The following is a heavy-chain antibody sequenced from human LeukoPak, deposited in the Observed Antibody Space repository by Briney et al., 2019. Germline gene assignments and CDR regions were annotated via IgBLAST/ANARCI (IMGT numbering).Heavy chain of an antibody. CDR2: SNQSGST. CDR3: ARGGIVATTLFDY. Sequence: SETLSLTCAVYGGSFSGYYWSWIRQPPGKGLEWIGESNQSGSTNYNPSLKSRVTISVDTSKNQFSLKLSSVTAADTAVYYCARGGIVATTLFDYWGQGTLVTVSS. CDR1: GGSFSGYY. J-gene: IGHJ4*02. D-gene: IGHD5-12*01. V-gene: IGHV4-34*01.